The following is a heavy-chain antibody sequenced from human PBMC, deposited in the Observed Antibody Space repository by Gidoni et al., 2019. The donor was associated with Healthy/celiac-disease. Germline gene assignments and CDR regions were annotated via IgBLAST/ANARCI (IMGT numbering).Heavy chain of an antibody. CDR1: GFTFSSYG. Sequence: QVQLVESGGGVVQPGRSRRLCCASSGFTFSSYGMHWVRQAPGKGLEWVAVIWYDGRNKYYADSVKGRFTISRDNSKNTLDLQMNSLRAEDTAVYYCAQGDYRYSQYYYYGMDVWGQGTTVTVSS. V-gene: IGHV3-33*06. CDR3: AQGDYRYSQYYYYGMDV. J-gene: IGHJ6*02. D-gene: IGHD5-18*01. CDR2: IWYDGRNK.